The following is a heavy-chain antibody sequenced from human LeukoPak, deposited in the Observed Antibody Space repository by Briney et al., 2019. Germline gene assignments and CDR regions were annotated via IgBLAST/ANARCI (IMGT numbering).Heavy chain of an antibody. V-gene: IGHV1-2*02. CDR2: INPNSGGT. CDR1: GYTFTGYY. Sequence: ASVKVSCKASGYTFTGYYMHWVRQAPGQGLEWMGWINPNSGGTNYAQKFQGRVTMTRDTSISTAYMELSRLRSDDTAVYYCATLTGFSYGNNWFDPWGQGTLVTVSS. J-gene: IGHJ5*02. CDR3: ATLTGFSYGNNWFDP. D-gene: IGHD5-18*01.